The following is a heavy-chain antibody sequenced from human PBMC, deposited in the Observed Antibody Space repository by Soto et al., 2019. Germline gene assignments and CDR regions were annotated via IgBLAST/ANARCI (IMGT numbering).Heavy chain of an antibody. CDR3: ARGGVDVVATSAIDY. D-gene: IGHD5-12*01. J-gene: IGHJ4*02. Sequence: QVQLVQSGAEVKKPGSSVKVSCKASGGTFNNYAISWVRQAPGQGLEWMGGIIPIIGTADYAHKFQGRLPMSADDSTGTTFMELSSLRSEDTALYYCARGGVDVVATSAIDYWGQGTLVTVSS. CDR2: IIPIIGTA. CDR1: GGTFNNYA. V-gene: IGHV1-69*01.